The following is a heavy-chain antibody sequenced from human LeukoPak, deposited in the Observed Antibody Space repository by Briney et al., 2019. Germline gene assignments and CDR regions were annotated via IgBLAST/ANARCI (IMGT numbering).Heavy chain of an antibody. CDR3: ARDGVAAAGLNWFDP. D-gene: IGHD6-13*01. CDR1: GFIFSNYG. Sequence: GGSLRLSCAASGFIFSNYGMCWVRQAPGKGLEWVTFIENDGSNKYYADSVRGRFTISRDNSRNTLYMQMNSLRVEDTAVYYCARDGVAAAGLNWFDPWGQGTLVTVSS. J-gene: IGHJ5*02. CDR2: IENDGSNK. V-gene: IGHV3-30*02.